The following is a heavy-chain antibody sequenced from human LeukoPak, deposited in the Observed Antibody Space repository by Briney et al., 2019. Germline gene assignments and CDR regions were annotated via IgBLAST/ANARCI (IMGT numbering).Heavy chain of an antibody. D-gene: IGHD1-26*01. J-gene: IGHJ4*02. V-gene: IGHV1-2*02. CDR3: AREFRWELGY. CDR2: INPNSGGT. Sequence: ASVKVSCKGSGYTFTGYYMHWGRQAPGQGHERMGWINPNSGGTNYAQKFQGRVTITRDTSISTAYMELSRLRSDDTAVYYCAREFRWELGYWGQGTLVTVSS. CDR1: GYTFTGYY.